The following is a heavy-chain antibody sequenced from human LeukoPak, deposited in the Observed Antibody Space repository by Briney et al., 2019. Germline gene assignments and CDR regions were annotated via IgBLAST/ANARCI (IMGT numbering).Heavy chain of an antibody. CDR2: ISSSGSSI. Sequence: PGGSLRLSCTASGFTFGDYAMTWVRQAPGKGLEWVSYISSSGSSIYYADSVKGRFTISRDNAKNSLYLQMNSLRAEDTAVYYCARDPRMYYYDSSGYHFDYWGQGTLVTVSS. CDR3: ARDPRMYYYDSSGYHFDY. CDR1: GFTFGDYA. J-gene: IGHJ4*02. D-gene: IGHD3-22*01. V-gene: IGHV3-48*03.